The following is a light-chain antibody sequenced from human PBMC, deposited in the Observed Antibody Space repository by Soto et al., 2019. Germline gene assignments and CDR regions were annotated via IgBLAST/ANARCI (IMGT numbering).Light chain of an antibody. Sequence: QSALTQPRSVSGSPGQSVTISCTGTSSDVGGYNYVSWYQQHPDKAPKLMIYDVSKRPSGVPDRFSGSTSGNTASLTISGLQAEDEADYYCCSYAGSYTYVFGTGTKLTVL. CDR1: SSDVGGYNY. CDR2: DVS. CDR3: CSYAGSYTYV. V-gene: IGLV2-11*01. J-gene: IGLJ1*01.